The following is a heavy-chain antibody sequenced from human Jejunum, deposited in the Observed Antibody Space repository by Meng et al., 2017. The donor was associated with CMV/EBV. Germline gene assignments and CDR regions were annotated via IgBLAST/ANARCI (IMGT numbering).Heavy chain of an antibody. CDR3: VKDINSGFYFTY. D-gene: IGHD1-26*01. V-gene: IGHV3-7*01. CDR1: GFTFSNYW. CDR2: IKPDGTEQ. Sequence: EASGFTFSNYWIFWVRQAPGKGLEWVANIKPDGTEQHYVGSVRGRFTISRDNAKNSLYLQMNSLRVEDTAVYYCVKDINSGFYFTYWGQGTLVTVSS. J-gene: IGHJ4*02.